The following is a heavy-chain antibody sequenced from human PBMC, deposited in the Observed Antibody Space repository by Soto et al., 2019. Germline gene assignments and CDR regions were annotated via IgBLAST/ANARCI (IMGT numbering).Heavy chain of an antibody. D-gene: IGHD4-17*01. CDR1: GFTFSSYS. Sequence: EVQLVESGGGLVKPGGSLRLSCAASGFTFSSYSMNWVRQAPGKGLEWVSSISSSSSYIYYADSVKGRFTISRDNAKNSLYLQMNGLRAEDTAVYYCARAPERDVTTKLVDAFDIWGQGTMVTVSS. CDR2: ISSSSSYI. J-gene: IGHJ3*02. V-gene: IGHV3-21*01. CDR3: ARAPERDVTTKLVDAFDI.